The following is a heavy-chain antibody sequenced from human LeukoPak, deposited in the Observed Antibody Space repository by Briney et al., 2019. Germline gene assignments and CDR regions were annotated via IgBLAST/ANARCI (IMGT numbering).Heavy chain of an antibody. J-gene: IGHJ4*02. V-gene: IGHV3-7*01. CDR3: GRWLYSSGWAIDY. CDR1: GFTFSNYG. Sequence: GGSLRLSCVASGFTFSNYGMDWVRQAPGKGLEWVANIRQDGSGQFYADSVKGRFTISRGNAKNSLCLQMDSLRVEDTAVYYCGRWLYSSGWAIDYWGQGTLVTVSS. CDR2: IRQDGSGQ. D-gene: IGHD6-19*01.